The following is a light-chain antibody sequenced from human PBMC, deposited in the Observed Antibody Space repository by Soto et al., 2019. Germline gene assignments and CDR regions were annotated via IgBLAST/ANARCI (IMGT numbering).Light chain of an antibody. V-gene: IGKV3-15*01. CDR2: GTS. J-gene: IGKJ5*01. Sequence: ETVMTQSPVTLSVSPGERATLSCRASQSVRDNLAWYQQKPGQPPKLLIYGTSTRATGIPARFSGSGSGTEFTLTISSLEPEDFATYYCQQYGSSPITFGQGTRLEIK. CDR3: QQYGSSPIT. CDR1: QSVRDN.